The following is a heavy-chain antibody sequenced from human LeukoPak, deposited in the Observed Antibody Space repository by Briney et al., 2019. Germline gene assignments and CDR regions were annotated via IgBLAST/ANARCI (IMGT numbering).Heavy chain of an antibody. CDR1: GYTFTSYY. CDR2: INPSGGST. D-gene: IGHD3-10*01. CDR3: ARDYKPTYYGSGSYRRYSNWFDP. V-gene: IGHV1-46*01. J-gene: IGHJ5*02. Sequence: ASVKVSCKAFGYTFTSYYMHWVRQAPGQGLEWMGIINPSGGSTSYAQKFQGRVTMTRDMSTSTVYMELSSLRSEDTAVYYCARDYKPTYYGSGSYRRYSNWFDPWGQGTLVTVSS.